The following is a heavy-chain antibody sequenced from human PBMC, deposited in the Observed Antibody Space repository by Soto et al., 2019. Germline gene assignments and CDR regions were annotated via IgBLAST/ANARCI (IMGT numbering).Heavy chain of an antibody. CDR1: GFTFNDYW. V-gene: IGHV3-74*01. J-gene: IGHJ4*02. CDR3: PRGGPYNYGPRGSRVADY. CDR2: INTDGSST. Sequence: EVQLVESGGGLVQPGGSLRLSCEASGFTFNDYWMHWVRQVPGKGLVWVSRINTDGSSTSYADSVKGRFTISRDNAKKTLYLQMNSLRAEDSAVYYCPRGGPYNYGPRGSRVADYWGQGTLVTLSS. D-gene: IGHD5-18*01.